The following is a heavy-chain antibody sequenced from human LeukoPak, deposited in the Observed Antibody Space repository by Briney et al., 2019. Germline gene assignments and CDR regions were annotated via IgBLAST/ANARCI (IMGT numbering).Heavy chain of an antibody. D-gene: IGHD2-15*01. CDR1: GFTFSSHA. J-gene: IGHJ4*02. V-gene: IGHV3-23*01. CDR2: IRGSGGST. CDR3: AKSLLPYCSGGSCYHFDY. Sequence: GGSLRLSCAASGFTFSSHAMSWVRQAPGKGLEWVSAIRGSGGSTYYADSVKGRFTISRDNSNNTLYLQMNSLRADDTAVYYCAKSLLPYCSGGSCYHFDYWGQGTLVTVSS.